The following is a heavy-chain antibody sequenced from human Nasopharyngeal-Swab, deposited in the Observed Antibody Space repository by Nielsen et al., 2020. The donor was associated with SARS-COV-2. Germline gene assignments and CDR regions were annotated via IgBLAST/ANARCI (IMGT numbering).Heavy chain of an antibody. CDR1: GASLTSGNYY. D-gene: IGHD3-10*01. CDR3: AALGSSLNWFDP. J-gene: IGHJ5*02. Sequence: SETLSLTCSVSGASLTSGNYYWSWIRQHPGKGLEWIGYISYTGNTFYNPSLQSRVSISVDKSKDQFSLKLTYLTAADTAVYYCAALGSSLNWFDPWGQGSLVTVSS. V-gene: IGHV4-31*03. CDR2: ISYTGNT.